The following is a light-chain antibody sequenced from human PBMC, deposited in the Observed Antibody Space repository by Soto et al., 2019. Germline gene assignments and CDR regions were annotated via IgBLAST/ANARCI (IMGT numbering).Light chain of an antibody. Sequence: QSALTQPRSVSGSPGQSVTISCTGTSSDVGGYNYVSWYQQHPGKAPKLMIYDVSKRPSRVPDRFSGSKSGNTASLTISGLQEEDEADYYCCSYAGSYTRVFGGGTKLTVL. J-gene: IGLJ3*02. CDR1: SSDVGGYNY. CDR3: CSYAGSYTRV. CDR2: DVS. V-gene: IGLV2-11*01.